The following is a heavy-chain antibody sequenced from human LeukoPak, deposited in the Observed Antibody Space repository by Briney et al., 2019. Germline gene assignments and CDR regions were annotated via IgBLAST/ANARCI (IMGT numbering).Heavy chain of an antibody. J-gene: IGHJ4*02. CDR1: GXPISTYY. Sequence: SETLSLTCTVSGXPISTYYWTWIRQPPGKGLEWVGSISYSGSTNYSPSLEGRVTMSVDTSKNQFSLKLRAVTAADTAVYFCARQELSYGSGSHFDYWGQGILVTVSS. D-gene: IGHD3-10*01. V-gene: IGHV4-59*08. CDR3: ARQELSYGSGSHFDY. CDR2: ISYSGST.